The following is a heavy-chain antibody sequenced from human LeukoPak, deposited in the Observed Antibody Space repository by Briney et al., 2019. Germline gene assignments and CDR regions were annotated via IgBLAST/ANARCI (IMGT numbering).Heavy chain of an antibody. CDR3: AKLYSGYDGYFDY. V-gene: IGHV3-21*01. D-gene: IGHD5-12*01. J-gene: IGHJ4*02. Sequence: GGSLRLSCAASGFTFSSYSMNGVRQAPGKGLEWVSPISSSSRYIYYADSVKGRFTISRDTAQNSLYLQMNNLRAEDTVVYYCAKLYSGYDGYFDYWGQGTLVTAPS. CDR2: ISSSSRYI. CDR1: GFTFSSYS.